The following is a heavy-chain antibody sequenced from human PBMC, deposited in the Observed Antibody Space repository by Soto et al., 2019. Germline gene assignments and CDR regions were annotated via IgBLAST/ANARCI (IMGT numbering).Heavy chain of an antibody. CDR1: GGSISSGVYY. Sequence: QVQLQESGPGLVKPSQTLSLTCTVSGGSISSGVYYWSWIRQHPGKGLAWIAYIYYSGSTYYNPSLKSRVTISVDTSKNQFSLKLSSVTAADTAVYYCARVARRYYDSSGQIDYWGQGTLVTVSS. J-gene: IGHJ4*02. CDR3: ARVARRYYDSSGQIDY. CDR2: IYYSGST. V-gene: IGHV4-31*03. D-gene: IGHD3-22*01.